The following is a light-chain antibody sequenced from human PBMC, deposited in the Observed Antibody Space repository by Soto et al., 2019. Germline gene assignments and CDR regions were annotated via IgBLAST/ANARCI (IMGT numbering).Light chain of an antibody. J-gene: IGKJ4*01. CDR2: GAS. Sequence: IQMTQSPSSVYASVGDRVTITCRASQEISTSLAWYQQKPGTAPKLLIYGASSLQSGVSSRFSCSGSGTDFTLTITNLQPEDFATYYCQRADDFPLTFGGGTKVETK. CDR1: QEISTS. V-gene: IGKV1-12*01. CDR3: QRADDFPLT.